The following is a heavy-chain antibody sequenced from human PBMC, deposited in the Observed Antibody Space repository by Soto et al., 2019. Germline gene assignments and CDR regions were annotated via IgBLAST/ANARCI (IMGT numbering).Heavy chain of an antibody. CDR3: ARDSVYCTNGVCYRLYYGMDV. CDR1: GGSLSSDDYY. J-gene: IGHJ6*02. V-gene: IGHV4-30-4*01. CDR2: IYYSGST. D-gene: IGHD2-8*01. Sequence: QVQLQESGPGLVKPSQTLSLTCTVSGGSLSSDDYYWTWIRQPPGKGLEWFGYIYYSGSTYYNPSLKSSVTISVDTSKNQFSLKLSSVIAADTAVYYCARDSVYCTNGVCYRLYYGMDVWGQGTTVTVSS.